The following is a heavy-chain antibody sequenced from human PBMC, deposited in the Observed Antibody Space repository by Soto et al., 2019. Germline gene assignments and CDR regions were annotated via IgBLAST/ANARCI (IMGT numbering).Heavy chain of an antibody. CDR1: GGSMSSYY. CDR2: VYSSGGT. CDR3: ARGQRSPDWSDP. V-gene: IGHV4-4*07. Sequence: PSETLSLTCTVSGGSMSSYYWTWIRQPAGKGLEWIGRVYSSGGTHYNPSLKSRVTISLDTSKNQFSLRLLSVTDADTAVYYCARGQRSPDWSDPWGQGTLVTVSS. J-gene: IGHJ5*02. D-gene: IGHD2-2*01.